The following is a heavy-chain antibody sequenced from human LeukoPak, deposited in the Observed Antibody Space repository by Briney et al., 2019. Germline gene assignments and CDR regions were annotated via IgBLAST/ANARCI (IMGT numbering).Heavy chain of an antibody. Sequence: SVKVSCKASGGTFTHYVISWVRQAPGQGGLEWMGGIAPISGTPMYAQRFQGRVTITADTSTNTAYLEMSSLTSEDTAVYYCARAPSYDYVWGSYLFWFDPWGQGTLVTVSS. CDR3: ARAPSYDYVWGSYLFWFDP. CDR1: GGTFTHYV. D-gene: IGHD3-16*02. CDR2: IAPISGTP. J-gene: IGHJ5*02. V-gene: IGHV1-69*06.